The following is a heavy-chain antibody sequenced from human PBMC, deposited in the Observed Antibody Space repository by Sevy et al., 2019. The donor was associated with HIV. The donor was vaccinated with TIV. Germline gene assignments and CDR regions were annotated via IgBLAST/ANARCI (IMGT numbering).Heavy chain of an antibody. V-gene: IGHV3-48*02. D-gene: IGHD4-17*01. J-gene: IGHJ6*02. Sequence: GGSLRLSCAASGFTFSSYSMNWVRQAPGKGLEWVSYISSSSSTIYYADSVKGRFTISRDNAKNSLYLQMNSLRDEDTAVYYCAKVYGDDVRSFLSDYYYYGMDVWGQGTTVTVSS. CDR1: GFTFSSYS. CDR2: ISSSSSTI. CDR3: AKVYGDDVRSFLSDYYYYGMDV.